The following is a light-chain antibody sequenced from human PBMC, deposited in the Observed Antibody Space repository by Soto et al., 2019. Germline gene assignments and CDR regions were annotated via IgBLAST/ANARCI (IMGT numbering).Light chain of an antibody. V-gene: IGLV2-8*01. CDR3: SSYVGSNVL. CDR2: EVS. Sequence: QSVLTQPPSASGSPGQSVTISCTGTSSDVGGYNYVSWYQQHPGKAPKLMIYEVSQRPSGVPDRFSGSKSGNTASLTVSGLQAEDEADYYCSSYVGSNVLFGGGTQLTVL. J-gene: IGLJ7*01. CDR1: SSDVGGYNY.